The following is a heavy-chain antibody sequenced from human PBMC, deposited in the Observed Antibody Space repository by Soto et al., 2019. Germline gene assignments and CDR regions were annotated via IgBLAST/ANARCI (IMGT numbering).Heavy chain of an antibody. CDR2: INPGNGNT. J-gene: IGHJ4*02. D-gene: IGHD3-22*01. V-gene: IGHV1-3*01. CDR1: GYTFTSYG. CDR3: ARGGYFDSSNYLAY. Sequence: AAVKVSCKASGYTFTSYGINWVRKAPGRGLEWMGWINPGNGNTKYSQQFQGRVIIYRDTAASTAYMELSSLRSEDTAVYYCARGGYFDSSNYLAYWGLGTLVTVSS.